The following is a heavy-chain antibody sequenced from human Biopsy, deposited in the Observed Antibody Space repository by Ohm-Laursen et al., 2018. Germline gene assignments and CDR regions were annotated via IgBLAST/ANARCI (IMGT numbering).Heavy chain of an antibody. CDR1: GYTFTAYG. V-gene: IGHV1-18*04. Sequence: SVKVSCKTSGYTFTAYGISWVRQAPGQGLEWVGWISTYNDDTNIAQKFQGRVSMTTDTSTRTAYMELRSLRSGDTAIYFCARDPGYDFWSGSDPFDIWGQGTLVTVS. D-gene: IGHD3-3*01. CDR2: ISTYNDDT. CDR3: ARDPGYDFWSGSDPFDI. J-gene: IGHJ3*02.